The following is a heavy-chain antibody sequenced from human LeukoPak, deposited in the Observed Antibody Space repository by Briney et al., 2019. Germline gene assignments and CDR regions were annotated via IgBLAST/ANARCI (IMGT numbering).Heavy chain of an antibody. CDR1: GFTFSSYS. CDR3: ARVPAGVIGMKDAFDI. CDR2: ISSSSSYI. Sequence: PGGSLRLSFAASGFTFSSYSMNWVRQAPGKGLEWVSSISSSSSYIYYADSVKGRFTISRDNAKNSLYLQMNSLRAEDTAVYYCARVPAGVIGMKDAFDIWGQGTMVTVSS. J-gene: IGHJ3*02. D-gene: IGHD3-16*02. V-gene: IGHV3-21*01.